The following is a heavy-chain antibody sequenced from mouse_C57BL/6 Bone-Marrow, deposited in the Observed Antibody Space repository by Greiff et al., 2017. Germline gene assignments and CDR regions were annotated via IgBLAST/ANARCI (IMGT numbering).Heavy chain of an antibody. Sequence: QSCKASGYTFTSYWMHWVKQRPGQGLEWIGEIDPSDSYTNYNQKFKGKSTLTVDKSSSTAYMQLSSLTSEDSAVYYCARWGYGSPPGSYDVWGTGTTVTVSS. J-gene: IGHJ1*03. CDR2: IDPSDSYT. CDR1: GYTFTSYW. CDR3: ARWGYGSPPGSYDV. V-gene: IGHV1-69*01. D-gene: IGHD1-1*01.